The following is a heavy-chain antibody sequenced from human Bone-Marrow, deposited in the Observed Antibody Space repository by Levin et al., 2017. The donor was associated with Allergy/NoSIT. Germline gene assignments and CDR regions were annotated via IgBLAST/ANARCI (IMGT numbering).Heavy chain of an antibody. V-gene: IGHV3-53*01. D-gene: IGHD3-16*02. CDR3: ATPWESFRSPNDAFDV. J-gene: IGHJ3*01. Sequence: GGSLRLSCEASGLLITDTYMNWVRQAPGKGLEWVSVIYTGGTTYYADAVKGRFTISRGNSENTLYLQMNDLRAEDTAVYYCATPWESFRSPNDAFDVWGQGTMVTVSS. CDR2: IYTGGTT. CDR1: GLLITDTY.